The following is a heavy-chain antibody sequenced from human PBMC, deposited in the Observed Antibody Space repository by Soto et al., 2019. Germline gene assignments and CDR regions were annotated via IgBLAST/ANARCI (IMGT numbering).Heavy chain of an antibody. CDR3: ARRSSSHQIHYGMDV. V-gene: IGHV1-69*13. CDR2: IIPIFGTA. Sequence: EASVKVSCKASGYTFTNFGISWVRQAPGQGLEWMGGIIPIFGTANYAQKFQGRVTITADESTSTAYMELSSLRSEDTAVYYCARRSSSHQIHYGMDVWGQGTTVTVSS. D-gene: IGHD6-6*01. CDR1: GYTFTNFG. J-gene: IGHJ6*02.